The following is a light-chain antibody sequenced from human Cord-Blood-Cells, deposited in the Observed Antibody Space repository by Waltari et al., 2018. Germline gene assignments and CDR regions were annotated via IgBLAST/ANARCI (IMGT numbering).Light chain of an antibody. J-gene: IGKJ4*01. CDR2: DAS. CDR1: QSVSSY. CDR3: QQRSNWPPLPLI. Sequence: EIVLTQSPATLSLSPGERATLSCRASQSVSSYLAWYQQKPGQAPRLLIYDASNRATGIPARFSGSGSGTDFTLTISSLEPEDFAVYYCQQRSNWPPLPLIFGGGTKVEIK. V-gene: IGKV3-11*01.